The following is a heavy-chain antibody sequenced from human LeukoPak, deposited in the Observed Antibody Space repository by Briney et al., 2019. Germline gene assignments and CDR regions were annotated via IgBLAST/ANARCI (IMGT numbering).Heavy chain of an antibody. CDR2: INPNSGGT. CDR3: ARSPHILTGEKFEY. V-gene: IGHV1-2*02. J-gene: IGHJ4*02. CDR1: GYTFTSYG. D-gene: IGHD3-9*01. Sequence: ASVKVSCKASGYTFTSYGISWVRQAPGQGLEWMGWINPNSGGTNYAEKFQGRVTMTRDTSISTAYMEVTRLRSDDTAVYYCARSPHILTGEKFEYWGQGTRVTVSS.